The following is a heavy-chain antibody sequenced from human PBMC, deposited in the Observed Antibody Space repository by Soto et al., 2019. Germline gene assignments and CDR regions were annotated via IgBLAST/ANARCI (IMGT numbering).Heavy chain of an antibody. J-gene: IGHJ4*02. Sequence: EVQVLESGGALVQPGGSLRLSCGASGFTFTSYAMSWVRQAPGKGLEWVSGLNGIGHNTYYADSVKGRFTISRDNSKNTLSLQMNSLRAEDTAVYYCGKLRSFNVAAGFDSWGQGTLVTVSS. V-gene: IGHV3-23*01. D-gene: IGHD6-13*01. CDR3: GKLRSFNVAAGFDS. CDR1: GFTFTSYA. CDR2: LNGIGHNT.